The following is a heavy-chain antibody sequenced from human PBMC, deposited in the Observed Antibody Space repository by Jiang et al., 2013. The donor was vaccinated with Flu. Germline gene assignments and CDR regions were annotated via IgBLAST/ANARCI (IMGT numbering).Heavy chain of an antibody. V-gene: IGHV4-39*01. J-gene: IGHJ4*02. CDR2: IYYSGST. CDR1: GGSISSSSYY. Sequence: GPGLVKPSETLSLTCTVSGGSISSSSYYWGWIRQPPGKGLEWIGSIYYSGSTYYNPSLKSRVTISVDTSKNQFSLKLSSVTAADTAVYYCARLRYYDFWSGYGEFGYWGQGNPGHRLL. D-gene: IGHD3-3*01. CDR3: ARLRYYDFWSGYGEFGY.